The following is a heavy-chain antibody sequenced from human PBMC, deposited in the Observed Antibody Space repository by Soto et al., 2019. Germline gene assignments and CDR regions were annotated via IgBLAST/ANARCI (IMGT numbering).Heavy chain of an antibody. Sequence: PSETLSLTCAVSGGSISSSNWWSWVRQPPGKGLEWIGEIYHSGSTNYNPSLKSRVTISVDKSKNQFSLKLSSVTAADTAVYYCASLVVVAATPINDAFDIWGQGXMVTV. J-gene: IGHJ3*02. V-gene: IGHV4-4*02. CDR3: ASLVVVAATPINDAFDI. CDR1: GGSISSSNW. CDR2: IYHSGST. D-gene: IGHD2-15*01.